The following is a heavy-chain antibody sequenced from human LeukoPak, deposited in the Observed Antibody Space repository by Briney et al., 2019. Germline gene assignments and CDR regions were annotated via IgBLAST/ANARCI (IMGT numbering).Heavy chain of an antibody. Sequence: GESLKISCAASGFTFSDYYMSWIRQAPGKGLEWVSYISSSGSTIYYADSVKGRFTISRDNAKNSLYLQMNSLRAEDTAVYYCASRSIAAHHDAFDIWGQGTMVTVSS. CDR2: ISSSGSTI. V-gene: IGHV3-11*04. CDR1: GFTFSDYY. J-gene: IGHJ3*02. CDR3: ASRSIAAHHDAFDI. D-gene: IGHD6-6*01.